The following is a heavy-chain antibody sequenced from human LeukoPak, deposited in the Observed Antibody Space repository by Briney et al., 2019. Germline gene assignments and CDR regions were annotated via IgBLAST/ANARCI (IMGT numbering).Heavy chain of an antibody. J-gene: IGHJ4*02. V-gene: IGHV3-74*01. Sequence: GGSLRLSCAGSGITFSTYWMHWVRQAPGKGLVWVSRINSEGSTISYADSVKGRFTISRDNAKNSLYLQMNSLRAEDTAVYYCARETTVTRWGQGTLVTVSS. CDR1: GITFSTYW. D-gene: IGHD4-17*01. CDR2: INSEGSTI. CDR3: ARETTVTR.